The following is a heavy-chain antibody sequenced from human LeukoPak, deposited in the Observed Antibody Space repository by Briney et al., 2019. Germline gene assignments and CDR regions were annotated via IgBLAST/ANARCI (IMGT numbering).Heavy chain of an antibody. J-gene: IGHJ3*02. CDR2: ISYDGSNK. Sequence: GRSLRLSCAASGFTFDNFAMHWVRQAPGKGLEWVAVISYDGSNKYYADSVKGRFTISRDNSKNTLYLQMNSLRADDTAVYYCARRGPASDYYYKGGFDIWGQGTMATVSS. CDR3: ARRGPASDYYYKGGFDI. CDR1: GFTFDNFA. V-gene: IGHV3-30-3*01. D-gene: IGHD3-22*01.